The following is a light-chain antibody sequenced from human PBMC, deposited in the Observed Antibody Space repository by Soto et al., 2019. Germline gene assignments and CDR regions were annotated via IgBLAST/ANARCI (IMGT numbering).Light chain of an antibody. CDR1: SSDVGGYNY. CDR3: SSFRRSNSFV. CDR2: DVS. V-gene: IGLV2-14*03. J-gene: IGLJ1*01. Sequence: SALTQPASVSGSPGESITISCTGTSSDVGGYNYVSWYQQHPGKAPKLMIYDVSHRPSGISNRFSGSKSGNTASLTISGLQAEDEADYFCSSFRRSNSFVFGTGTKVTVL.